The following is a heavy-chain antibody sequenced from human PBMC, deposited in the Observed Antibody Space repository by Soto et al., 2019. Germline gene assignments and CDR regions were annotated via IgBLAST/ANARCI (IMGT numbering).Heavy chain of an antibody. D-gene: IGHD2-15*01. V-gene: IGHV1-2*04. CDR2: INPNSGGT. CDR1: GYTFTGYY. J-gene: IGHJ6*02. CDR3: ARDRCSGGSCYSMDV. Sequence: ASVKVSCKASGYTFTGYYMHWVRQAPGQGLEWMGWINPNSGGTNYAQKFQGWVTMTRDTSISTAYMELSRLRSDDTAVYYCARDRCSGGSCYSMDVWGQGTTVTVSS.